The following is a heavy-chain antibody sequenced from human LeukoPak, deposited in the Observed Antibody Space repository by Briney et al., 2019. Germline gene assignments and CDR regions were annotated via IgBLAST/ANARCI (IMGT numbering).Heavy chain of an antibody. J-gene: IGHJ3*02. CDR2: ITYDGRNK. Sequence: PGRSLRLSCAASGFTFSNYGMHWVRQAPGKGLEWVAVITYDGRNKYYADSVKGRFTISRDNSKNTLYLQMNSLRAEDTAVYYCARADIVGPLADAFDIWGQGTMVTVSS. CDR1: GFTFSNYG. D-gene: IGHD1-26*01. V-gene: IGHV3-30*03. CDR3: ARADIVGPLADAFDI.